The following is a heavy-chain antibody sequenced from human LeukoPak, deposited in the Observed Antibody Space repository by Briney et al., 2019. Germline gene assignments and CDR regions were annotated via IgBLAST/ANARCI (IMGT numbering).Heavy chain of an antibody. V-gene: IGHV4-61*02. J-gene: IGHJ3*02. CDR1: GDSISSGDYY. CDR2: ISSSGST. CDR3: ARGPYSYDSSGAFDI. Sequence: SETLSLTCTVSGDSISSGDYYWSWIRQPAWKGLEWIGRISSSGSTNYNPSLKSRVTISVDTSKNQFSLKLSSVTAADTAVYFCARGPYSYDSSGAFDIWGQGTMVTVS. D-gene: IGHD3-22*01.